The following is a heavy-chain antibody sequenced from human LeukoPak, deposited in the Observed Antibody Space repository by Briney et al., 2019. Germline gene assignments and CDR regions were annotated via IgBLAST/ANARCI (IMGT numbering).Heavy chain of an antibody. CDR1: GYTFTSYG. V-gene: IGHV1-18*01. J-gene: IGHJ4*02. D-gene: IGHD3-22*01. CDR2: NSAYNGNT. CDR3: ARAGNYYDSSGYYGHY. Sequence: ASVKVSCKASGYTFTSYGISWVRQAPGQGLEWMGWNSAYNGNTNYAQKLQGRVTMTTDTSTSTAYMELRSLRSDDTAVYYCARAGNYYDSSGYYGHYWGQGTLVTVSS.